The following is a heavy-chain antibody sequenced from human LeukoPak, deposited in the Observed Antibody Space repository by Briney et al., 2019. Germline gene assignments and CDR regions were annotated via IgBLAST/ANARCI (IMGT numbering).Heavy chain of an antibody. CDR1: GGSISSSSYY. V-gene: IGHV4-39*01. CDR3: ASYYDFWSGYYPPPFDY. J-gene: IGHJ4*02. D-gene: IGHD3-3*01. Sequence: SETLSLTCTVSGGSISSSSYYWDWIRQPPGKGLEWIGSIYYSGSTYYNPSLKSRVTISVDTSKNQFSLKLSSVTAADTAVYYCASYYDFWSGYYPPPFDYWGQGTLVTVSS. CDR2: IYYSGST.